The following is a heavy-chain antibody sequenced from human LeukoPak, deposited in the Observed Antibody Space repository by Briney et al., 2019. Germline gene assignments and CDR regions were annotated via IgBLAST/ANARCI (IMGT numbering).Heavy chain of an antibody. J-gene: IGHJ4*02. CDR2: INPNGGGT. Sequence: GASVKVSCKASGYTFTGHNMHWVRQAPGQGLEWMGWINPNGGGTNNAQNFQGRVTMTRDTSISTAYMELSSLRSDDTAVYYCARDNQWLVDYWGQGTLVTVSS. CDR1: GYTFTGHN. D-gene: IGHD6-19*01. CDR3: ARDNQWLVDY. V-gene: IGHV1-2*02.